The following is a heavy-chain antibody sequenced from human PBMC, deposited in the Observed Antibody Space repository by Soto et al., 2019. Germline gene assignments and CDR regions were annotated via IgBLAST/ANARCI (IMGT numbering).Heavy chain of an antibody. CDR2: ISAHNGDT. CDR3: ARDWSRYFDSSGLMWFY. D-gene: IGHD3-22*01. CDR1: GYTVNYYG. Sequence: VASVKVSCKASGYTVNYYGISWVRQAPGQGLEWVGWISAHNGDTKDAQNLQGRLTLTTDTSTSTAYMELTSLTSDDTAVYYCARDWSRYFDSSGLMWFYWGQGTLVTVSS. J-gene: IGHJ4*02. V-gene: IGHV1-18*04.